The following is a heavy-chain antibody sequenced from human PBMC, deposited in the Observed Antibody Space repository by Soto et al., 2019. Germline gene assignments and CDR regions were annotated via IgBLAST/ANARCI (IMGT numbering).Heavy chain of an antibody. CDR3: ARGYYDSSGYYYLNFDY. Sequence: PSETLSLTCTVSGGSISSYYWSWIRQPPGKGLEWIGYIYYSGSTNYNPSLKSRVTISVDTSKNQFSLKLSSVTAADTAVYYCARGYYDSSGYYYLNFDYWGQGTLVTVSS. CDR1: GGSISSYY. V-gene: IGHV4-59*01. CDR2: IYYSGST. J-gene: IGHJ4*02. D-gene: IGHD3-22*01.